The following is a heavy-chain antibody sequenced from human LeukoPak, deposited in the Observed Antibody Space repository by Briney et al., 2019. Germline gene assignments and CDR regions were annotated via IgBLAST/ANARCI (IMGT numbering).Heavy chain of an antibody. CDR1: GFTVSSNY. Sequence: GGSLRLSCAASGFTVSSNYMSWVRQAPGKGLEWVSVIYSGGSTYYADSVKGRFTISRDNSKNTLYLQMDSLRAEDTAVYYCARPLGSKGFDYWGQGTLVTVSS. V-gene: IGHV3-66*04. D-gene: IGHD3-10*01. CDR3: ARPLGSKGFDY. J-gene: IGHJ4*02. CDR2: IYSGGST.